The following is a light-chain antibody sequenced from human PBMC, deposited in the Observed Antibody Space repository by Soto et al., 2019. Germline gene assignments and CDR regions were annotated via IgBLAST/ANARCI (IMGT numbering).Light chain of an antibody. V-gene: IGLV2-14*03. J-gene: IGLJ1*01. CDR1: SSDVGAYTY. CDR3: SSYTSGRTYV. Sequence: QSALTQPASVSGSPGQSITISCTGTSSDVGAYTYVSWYQQHPGKAPKLVIHDVSHRPSGISNRFSGSKSGNTASLTISGLKAEDEADYYCSSYTSGRTYVFGTGTKLTVL. CDR2: DVS.